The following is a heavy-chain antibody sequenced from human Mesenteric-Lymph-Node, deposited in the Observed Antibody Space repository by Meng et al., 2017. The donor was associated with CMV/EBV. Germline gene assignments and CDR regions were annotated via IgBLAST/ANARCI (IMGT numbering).Heavy chain of an antibody. CDR3: ARDEGTHGWFDP. CDR1: GFTFSSYW. J-gene: IGHJ5*02. V-gene: IGHV3-7*01. CDR2: IKQDGSEK. Sequence: GESLKISCAASGFTFSSYWMSWVRQAPGKGLKWVANIKQDGSEKYYVDSVKGRFTISRDNAKNSLYLRMNSLRVEDTAVYYCARDEGTHGWFDPWGQGTLVTVSS.